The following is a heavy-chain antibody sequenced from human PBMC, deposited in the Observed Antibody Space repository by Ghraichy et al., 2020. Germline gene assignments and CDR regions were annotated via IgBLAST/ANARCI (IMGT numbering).Heavy chain of an antibody. CDR3: TTVESSYPYYGIDV. J-gene: IGHJ6*02. Sequence: GGSLRLSCAASGFTFSNAWMKWVRQAPGKGLEWVGRIKSKTEGGTTDYAAPVKGRFTISRDDSKNMLYLQMNRLKTEDTAVYYCTTVESSYPYYGIDVWGQGTTVTVSS. D-gene: IGHD3-10*01. CDR1: GFTFSNAW. V-gene: IGHV3-15*07. CDR2: IKSKTEGGTT.